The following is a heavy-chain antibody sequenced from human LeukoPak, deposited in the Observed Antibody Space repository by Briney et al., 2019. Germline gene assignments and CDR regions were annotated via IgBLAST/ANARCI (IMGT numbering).Heavy chain of an antibody. CDR1: GFTFDDYA. CDR3: AKDIALRGTYYYYMDV. CDR2: ISWDGGST. D-gene: IGHD1-1*01. V-gene: IGHV3-43D*03. J-gene: IGHJ6*03. Sequence: PGGSLRLSCAASGFTFDDYAMHWLRRAPGKGLEWVSRISWDGGSTYYADSVKGRFTISRDNSKSSLYLQMNSLRAEDTALYYCAKDIALRGTYYYYMDVWGKGTTVTVSS.